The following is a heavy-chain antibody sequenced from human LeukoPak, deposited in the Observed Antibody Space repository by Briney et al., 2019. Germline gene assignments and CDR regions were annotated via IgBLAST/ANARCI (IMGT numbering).Heavy chain of an antibody. D-gene: IGHD3-9*01. Sequence: SQTLSLTCTVSGGSISGGDYYWNWIRQPPGKGLEWIGYIYYSGSTYYNPSLKSRVSISLDKSKNQFSLKMTSVTAADTAVYYCARPTLHATGYVYPAFETWGQGTVVTVSS. V-gene: IGHV4-30-4*01. CDR1: GGSISGGDYY. CDR3: ARPTLHATGYVYPAFET. CDR2: IYYSGST. J-gene: IGHJ3*02.